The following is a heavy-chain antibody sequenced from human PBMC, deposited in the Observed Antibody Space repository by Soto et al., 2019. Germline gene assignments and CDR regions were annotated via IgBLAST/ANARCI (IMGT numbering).Heavy chain of an antibody. CDR3: AKDVHYDIVTGIEYFHH. D-gene: IGHD3-9*01. Sequence: EVELLESGGGLVQPGGSLRLSCAASGFTFSSYAMSWVRRAPGKGLERVSGISGSGRITKYADSVKGRFIISRDNFKNTLFLQMNSLRAEDTAVYYCAKDVHYDIVTGIEYFHHWAQGTLVTVSS. V-gene: IGHV3-23*01. J-gene: IGHJ1*01. CDR2: ISGSGRIT. CDR1: GFTFSSYA.